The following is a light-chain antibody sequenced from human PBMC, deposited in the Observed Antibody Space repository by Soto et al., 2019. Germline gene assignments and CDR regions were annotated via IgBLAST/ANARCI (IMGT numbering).Light chain of an antibody. J-gene: IGLJ1*01. V-gene: IGLV2-14*03. CDR1: SSDVGTYNY. Sequence: QSALTQPASVSGSPGQWSTISCTGTSSDVGTYNYVSWYQQHPGKAPKLMIYDVRNRPSGVSNRFSGSKSGNTASLTISGLQAEDEADYYCSSYTSSSTPYVFGTGTKLTVL. CDR2: DVR. CDR3: SSYTSSSTPYV.